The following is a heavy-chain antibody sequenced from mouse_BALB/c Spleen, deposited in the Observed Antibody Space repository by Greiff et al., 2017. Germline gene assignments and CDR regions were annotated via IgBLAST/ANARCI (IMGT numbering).Heavy chain of an antibody. CDR1: GYAFTNYL. CDR2: INPGSGGT. D-gene: IGHD2-1*01. V-gene: IGHV1-54*01. J-gene: IGHJ4*01. Sequence: QVTLKESGAELVRPGTSVKVSCKASGYAFTNYLIEWVKQRPGQGLEWIGVINPGSGGTNYNEKFKGKATLTADKSSSTAYMQLSSLTSDDSAVYFCARCGNWAMDYWGQGTSVTVSS. CDR3: ARCGNWAMDY.